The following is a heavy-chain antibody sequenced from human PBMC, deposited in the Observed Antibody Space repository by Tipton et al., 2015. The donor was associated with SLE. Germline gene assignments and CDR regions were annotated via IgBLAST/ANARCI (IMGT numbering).Heavy chain of an antibody. CDR3: ARRHGSVLYYFDC. CDR2: IHYSGST. V-gene: IGHV4-39*07. J-gene: IGHJ4*02. CDR1: GGSISSSSYY. D-gene: IGHD3-10*01. Sequence: TLSLTCTVSGGSISSSSYYWGWLRQPQGKGLEWNVSIHYSGSTYSNPSLKSRVTISVDTSKNQFSRKLSSVTAADTAVYYCARRHGSVLYYFDCWGQGTLVTVSS.